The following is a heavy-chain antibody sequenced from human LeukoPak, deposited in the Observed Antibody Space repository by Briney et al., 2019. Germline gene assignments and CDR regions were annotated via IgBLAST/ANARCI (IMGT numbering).Heavy chain of an antibody. CDR1: GFTFSSYD. Sequence: GGSLRLSCAASGFTFSSYDMHWVRQATGKGLEWVSAIGTAGDTYYPGSVKGRLTISRENAKNSLYLQMNRLRAGEKAVFYCSRSANVVKNEDYRMDVWGQGTTVTVSS. V-gene: IGHV3-13*01. J-gene: IGHJ6*02. CDR2: IGTAGDT. D-gene: IGHD4-23*01. CDR3: SRSANVVKNEDYRMDV.